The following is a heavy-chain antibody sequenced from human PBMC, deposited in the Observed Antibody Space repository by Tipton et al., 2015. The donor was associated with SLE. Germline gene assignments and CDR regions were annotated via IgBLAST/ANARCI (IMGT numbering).Heavy chain of an antibody. D-gene: IGHD6-19*01. CDR1: GGSISSNY. V-gene: IGHV4-59*12. Sequence: TLSLTCSVSGGSISSNYWIWIRQPPGKGLEWIGYISYGGGTNNNPSLKGRVTLSVDTSKRQFSLKVTSVTAADTAVYYCARGTGISVDWGQGTLVTVSS. J-gene: IGHJ4*02. CDR3: ARGTGISVD. CDR2: ISYGGGT.